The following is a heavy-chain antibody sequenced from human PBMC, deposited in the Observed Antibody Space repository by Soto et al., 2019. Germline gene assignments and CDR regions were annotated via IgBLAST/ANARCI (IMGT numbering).Heavy chain of an antibody. V-gene: IGHV1-69*01. J-gene: IGHJ6*02. D-gene: IGHD6-13*01. CDR3: ARARIAAAGTCYYYSVMDG. CDR2: IVPRFNTP. CDR1: GGTFSGYA. Sequence: QVQLEQSGAEVKKPGSSVKVSCKASGGTFSGYAMSWVRQAPGQGLEWMGGIVPRFNTPNYAQKFQGRVTITADESTTTAYMELSSLRSEDTAVYYCARARIAAAGTCYYYSVMDGGGQGTTVTFSS.